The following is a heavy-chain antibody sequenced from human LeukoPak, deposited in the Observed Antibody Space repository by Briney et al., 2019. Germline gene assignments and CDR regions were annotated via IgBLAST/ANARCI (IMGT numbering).Heavy chain of an antibody. CDR3: AKLGIAVAVVGAFDI. CDR1: GFTFSSYS. D-gene: IGHD6-19*01. CDR2: ISSSSSTI. V-gene: IGHV3-48*04. Sequence: GGSLRLSCAASGFTFSSYSMNWVRQAPGKGLEWVSYISSSSSTIYYADSVKGRFTISRDNAKNSLYLQMNSLRAEDTAVYYCAKLGIAVAVVGAFDIWGQGTMVTVSS. J-gene: IGHJ3*02.